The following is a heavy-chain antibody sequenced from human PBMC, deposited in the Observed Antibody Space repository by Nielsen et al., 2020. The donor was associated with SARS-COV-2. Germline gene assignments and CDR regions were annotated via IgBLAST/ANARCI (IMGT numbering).Heavy chain of an antibody. J-gene: IGHJ4*02. CDR3: ARVNVDTAMDFDY. D-gene: IGHD5-18*01. V-gene: IGHV5-51*01. CDR1: GYSFTSYW. Sequence: GGSLRLSCKGSGYSFTSYWIGWVRQMPGKGLEWMGIIYPGDSDTRYSPSFQGQVTISADKSISTAYLQWSSLKASDTAMYHCARVNVDTAMDFDYWGQGTLVTVSS. CDR2: IYPGDSDT.